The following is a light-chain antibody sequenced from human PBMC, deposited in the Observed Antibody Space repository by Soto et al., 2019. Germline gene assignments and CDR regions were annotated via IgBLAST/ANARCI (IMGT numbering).Light chain of an antibody. V-gene: IGKV1-12*01. CDR3: QQASSFPHT. CDR1: QDISKW. CDR2: AAS. Sequence: DIQMTQSPSSVSAPVGDRVTISCRASQDISKWLAWFQQKPGKAPKLLISAASTLQSGVPSRFSGSGSGTEFTLTNPSLQPDDIGTYYCQQASSFPHTFGQGTQVEIK. J-gene: IGKJ2*01.